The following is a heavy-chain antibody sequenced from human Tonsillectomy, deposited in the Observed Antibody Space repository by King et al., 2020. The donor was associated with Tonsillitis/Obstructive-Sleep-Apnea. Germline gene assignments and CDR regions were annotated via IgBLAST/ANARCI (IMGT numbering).Heavy chain of an antibody. Sequence: VQLVESGGGLVQPGGSLRLSCAASGFTFSSHAMTWVRQAPGKGLEWVSGISGSGGNTYHADSVKGRFTISRDNSKNTLYLQMNSLRAEDTAVYYCVRGGWGSASAIWGQGTMVTVSS. CDR2: ISGSGGNT. CDR3: VRGGWGSASAI. V-gene: IGHV3-23*04. J-gene: IGHJ3*02. D-gene: IGHD2-21*01. CDR1: GFTFSSHA.